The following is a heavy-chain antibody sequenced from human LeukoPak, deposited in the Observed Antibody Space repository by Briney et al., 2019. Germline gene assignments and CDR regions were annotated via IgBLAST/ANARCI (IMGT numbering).Heavy chain of an antibody. CDR3: ATTYYYDSSGYYSDDY. Sequence: ASVKVSCKVSGYTLTELSMHWVRQAPGKGLEWMGGFDPEDGETLYAQKFQGRVTMTEDTSTDTAYMELSSLRSEDTAVYYCATTYYYDSSGYYSDDYWGQGTLVTVSS. CDR1: GYTLTELS. D-gene: IGHD3-22*01. CDR2: FDPEDGET. J-gene: IGHJ4*02. V-gene: IGHV1-24*01.